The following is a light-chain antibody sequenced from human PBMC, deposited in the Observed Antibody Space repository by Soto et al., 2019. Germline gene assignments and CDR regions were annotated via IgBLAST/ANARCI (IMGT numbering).Light chain of an antibody. CDR1: QNIRRR. V-gene: IGKV1-5*01. Sequence: DIQMTQSPSTLSASVGDRVTITCRASQNIRRRLAWFQQKPGKAPKLLIYDASSLESGVPQRFSGSGSGTEFTLTISRLQTDDFSTYYCQQYHSYWTFGQGTKVENK. CDR3: QQYHSYWT. CDR2: DAS. J-gene: IGKJ1*01.